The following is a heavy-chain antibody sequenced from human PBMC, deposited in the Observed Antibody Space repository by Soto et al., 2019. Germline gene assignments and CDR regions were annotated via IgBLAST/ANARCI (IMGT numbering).Heavy chain of an antibody. J-gene: IGHJ6*02. Sequence: SLRLSCAASGFTFSSYAMHWVRQAPGKGLEWVAVISYDGSNKYYADSVKGRFTISRDNSKNTLYLQMNSLRAEDTAVYYCARDGEVESGYYYGMDVWGQGTTVTVSS. V-gene: IGHV3-30-3*01. CDR2: ISYDGSNK. CDR3: ARDGEVESGYYYGMDV. CDR1: GFTFSSYA. D-gene: IGHD3-10*01.